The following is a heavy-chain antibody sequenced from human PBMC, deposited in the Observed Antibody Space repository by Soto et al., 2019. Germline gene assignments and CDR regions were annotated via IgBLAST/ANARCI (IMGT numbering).Heavy chain of an antibody. V-gene: IGHV1-69*13. CDR1: GYTFSSYA. CDR3: ARSTGHCSGDSCYGGRWFDP. Sequence: SVKVSCKASGYTFSSYAISWVRQAPGQGLEWMGGIIPLFGAPNYAQNFQGRVTITADESTSTAYMELSSLKSEDTALYYCARSTGHCSGDSCYGGRWFDPWGQGTLVTVSS. J-gene: IGHJ5*02. CDR2: IIPLFGAP. D-gene: IGHD2-15*01.